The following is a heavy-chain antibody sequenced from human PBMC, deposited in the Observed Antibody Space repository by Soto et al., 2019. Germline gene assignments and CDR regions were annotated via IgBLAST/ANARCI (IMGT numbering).Heavy chain of an antibody. CDR1: GYNFNIYG. CDR3: ARGPRGAYYFDY. J-gene: IGHJ4*02. V-gene: IGHV1-18*01. D-gene: IGHD3-16*01. Sequence: ASVKVSCKASGYNFNIYGINWVRQAPGQGLELMGWISAYDGKTTYAEKFQGRVTMTTDASTSTAYMELSSLRSEDTAVYYCARGPRGAYYFDYWGQGTLVTVSS. CDR2: ISAYDGKT.